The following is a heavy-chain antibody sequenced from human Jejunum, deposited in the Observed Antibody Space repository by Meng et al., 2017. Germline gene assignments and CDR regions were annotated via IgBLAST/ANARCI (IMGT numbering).Heavy chain of an antibody. Sequence: QVHLVESGGGVVQPGRSLRLPCAASGFTFGDFPMHWVRQASGKGLEWVAVISYDGSKKSYADSVKGRFTISRDNSKNTLFLQMSSLKPEDTAVYYCAEGDYNDPGLDYWGQGTLVTVSS. CDR3: AEGDYNDPGLDY. CDR2: ISYDGSKK. J-gene: IGHJ4*02. D-gene: IGHD4-11*01. CDR1: GFTFGDFP. V-gene: IGHV3-30-3*02.